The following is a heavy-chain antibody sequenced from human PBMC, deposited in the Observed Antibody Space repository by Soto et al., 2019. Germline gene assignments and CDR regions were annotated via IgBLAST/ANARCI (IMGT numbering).Heavy chain of an antibody. CDR1: GGSISSSSYY. Sequence: QLQLQESGPGLVKPSETLSLTCTVSGGSISSSSYYWGWIRQPPGKGLEWIGSIYYSGSTYYNPSLKSRVTISVDTSKNQFSLKLSSVTAADTAVYYCARHEPGYDFWSGYFFYWGQGTLVTVSS. CDR3: ARHEPGYDFWSGYFFY. D-gene: IGHD3-3*01. V-gene: IGHV4-39*01. CDR2: IYYSGST. J-gene: IGHJ4*02.